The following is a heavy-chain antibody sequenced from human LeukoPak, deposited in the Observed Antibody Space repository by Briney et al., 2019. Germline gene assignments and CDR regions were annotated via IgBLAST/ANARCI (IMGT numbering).Heavy chain of an antibody. V-gene: IGHV4-39*01. J-gene: IGHJ6*03. CDR3: ARHGSLIAAAASYYYYYMDV. CDR2: IYYSGRT. D-gene: IGHD6-13*01. CDR1: GGSISSSSYY. Sequence: SETLSLTCTVSGGSISSSSYYWGWIRQPPGKGLEWIGSIYYSGRTYYNPSLKRRVTISVDTSKNQFSLKLSSVTAADTAVYYCARHGSLIAAAASYYYYYMDVWGKGTTVTVSS.